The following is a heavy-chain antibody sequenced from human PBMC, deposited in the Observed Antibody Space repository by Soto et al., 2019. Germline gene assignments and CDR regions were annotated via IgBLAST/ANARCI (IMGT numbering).Heavy chain of an antibody. CDR1: GGSISSYY. CDR3: ARVVFAGPSSLRGRGNRWFDT. D-gene: IGHD1-26*01. J-gene: IGHJ5*02. CDR2: IYTSGST. V-gene: IGHV4-4*07. Sequence: SETLSLTCTVSGGSISSYYWSWIRQPAGKGLEWIGRIYTSGSTNYNPSLKSRVTMSVDTSKNQFSLKLSSVTAADTAVYYCARVVFAGPSSLRGRGNRWFDTWGQGTLVTVSS.